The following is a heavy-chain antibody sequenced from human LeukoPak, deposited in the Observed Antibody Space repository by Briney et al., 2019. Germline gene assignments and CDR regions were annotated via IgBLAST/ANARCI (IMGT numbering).Heavy chain of an antibody. J-gene: IGHJ5*01. CDR1: GYTFTGYY. D-gene: IGHD3-3*01. V-gene: IGHV1-2*02. Sequence: ASVKVSCKASGYTFTGYYMHWVRQAPGQGLEWMGWINPNSGGTNYAQKFQGRVTMTRDTSISTAYMELSRLRSDDTAVYYCASVDVLRFLEWFDYWGQGTLVTVSS. CDR2: INPNSGGT. CDR3: ASVDVLRFLEWFDY.